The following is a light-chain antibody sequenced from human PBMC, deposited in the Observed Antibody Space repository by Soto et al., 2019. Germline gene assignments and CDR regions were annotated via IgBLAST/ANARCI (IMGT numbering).Light chain of an antibody. Sequence: QSVLTQPASVSGSPGQSITISCTGTTTDVGGYNYVSWYQHHPGKAPQLMIYEVTNRPSGVCARFSGSRSGNTASLTISGLQAEHEADYYCSSYASSRNFVFGTGTKVTVL. CDR1: TTDVGGYNY. CDR3: SSYASSRNFV. V-gene: IGLV2-14*01. J-gene: IGLJ1*01. CDR2: EVT.